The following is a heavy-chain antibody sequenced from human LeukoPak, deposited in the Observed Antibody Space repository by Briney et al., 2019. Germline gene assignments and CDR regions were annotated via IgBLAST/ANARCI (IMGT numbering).Heavy chain of an antibody. CDR3: ARVGQVDIVATNHLWTGYFDY. J-gene: IGHJ4*02. V-gene: IGHV5-51*01. CDR2: IYPGDSDT. CDR1: GYSFTSYW. D-gene: IGHD5-12*01. Sequence: GESLKISCKGSGYSFTSYWIGWVRQMPGKGLEWMGIIYPGDSDTRYSPSFQGQVTISADKSISTAYLQWSSLKASDTAMYYCARVGQVDIVATNHLWTGYFDYWGQGTLVAVSS.